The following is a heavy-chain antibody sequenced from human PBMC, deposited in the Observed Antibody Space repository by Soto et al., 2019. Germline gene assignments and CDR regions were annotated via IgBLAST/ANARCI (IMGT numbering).Heavy chain of an antibody. CDR2: ISYDGSNK. CDR1: GFTFSSYG. CDR3: AKDRDSSGWFSGYYYGVDV. V-gene: IGHV3-30*18. J-gene: IGHJ6*02. Sequence: QVQLVESGGGVVQPGRSLRLSCAASGFTFSSYGMHWVRQAPGKGLEWAALISYDGSNKYYADSVKGRFTISRDNSKNTLSLQVSSLRPEDTAVYYCAKDRDSSGWFSGYYYGVDVWGQGTTVTVSS. D-gene: IGHD6-19*01.